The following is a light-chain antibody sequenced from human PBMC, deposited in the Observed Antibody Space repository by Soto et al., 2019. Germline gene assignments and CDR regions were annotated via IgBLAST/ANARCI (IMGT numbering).Light chain of an antibody. J-gene: IGKJ5*01. CDR1: QSISDT. CDR2: DAS. CDR3: QQRSNLGT. Sequence: EIVMTQSPATLSVSPGGRATLSCRASQSISDTLAWYQQKPGQAPRLLIYDASNRATGIPARLSGSGSGTDFTLTISSLEPEDFAVYYCQQRSNLGTFGQGTRLEIK. V-gene: IGKV3-11*01.